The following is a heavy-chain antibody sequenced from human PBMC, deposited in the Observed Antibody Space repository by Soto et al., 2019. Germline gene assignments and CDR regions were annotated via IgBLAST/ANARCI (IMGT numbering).Heavy chain of an antibody. CDR2: IKSKPDGGTL. J-gene: IGHJ3*02. D-gene: IGHD3-10*01. CDR3: STGGVTSYGSGKAAFDI. Sequence: EVQLVESGGGLVKPGGSLRLSCGASGFTFSNAWMNWVRQAPGKGLEWVGRIKSKPDGGTLDYAAPVKGRFTISRDDSKNTVVLQMNSLKIEDTAVYYCSTGGVTSYGSGKAAFDIWGQGTMVTVSS. V-gene: IGHV3-15*07. CDR1: GFTFSNAW.